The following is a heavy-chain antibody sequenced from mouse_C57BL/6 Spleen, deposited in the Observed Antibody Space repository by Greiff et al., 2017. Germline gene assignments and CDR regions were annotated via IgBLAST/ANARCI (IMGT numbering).Heavy chain of an antibody. Sequence: EVKLVESGGGLVQPKGSLKLSCAASGFSFNTYAMNWVRQAPGKGLEWVARIRSKSNNYATYYADSVKDRFTISRDDSESMLYLQMNNLKTEDTAMYYCVRHKDYEGDWYFDVWGTGTTVTVSS. J-gene: IGHJ1*03. CDR1: GFSFNTYA. CDR3: VRHKDYEGDWYFDV. V-gene: IGHV10-1*01. D-gene: IGHD1-1*01. CDR2: IRSKSNNYAT.